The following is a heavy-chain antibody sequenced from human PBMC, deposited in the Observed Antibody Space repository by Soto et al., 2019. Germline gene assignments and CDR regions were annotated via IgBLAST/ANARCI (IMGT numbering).Heavy chain of an antibody. V-gene: IGHV3-33*01. J-gene: IGHJ4*02. CDR2: IWYDGSNK. D-gene: IGHD6-6*01. Sequence: QVQLVESGGGVVQPGRSLRLSCAASGFTFSSYGMHWVRQAPGKGLEWVAVIWYDGSNKYYADSVKGRFTISRDNSKNTLYLQMNSLRAEDTAVYYCARDLISISYYFDYWGQGTLVNVSS. CDR3: ARDLISISYYFDY. CDR1: GFTFSSYG.